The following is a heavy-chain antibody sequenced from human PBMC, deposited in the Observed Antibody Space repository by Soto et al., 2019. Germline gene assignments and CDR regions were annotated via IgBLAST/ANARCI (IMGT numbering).Heavy chain of an antibody. CDR1: GFTFSSYW. Sequence: EVQLVESGGGLVQPGGSLRLSCAASGFTFSSYWMSWVRQAPGKGLEWVANIKQDGSEKYYVDSVKGRFTISRDNAKNSLYLQMNSLRAEDTALYYCARDDYSNPPRPYYYYYGMDVWGQGTTVTVSS. CDR2: IKQDGSEK. D-gene: IGHD4-4*01. V-gene: IGHV3-7*01. J-gene: IGHJ6*02. CDR3: ARDDYSNPPRPYYYYYGMDV.